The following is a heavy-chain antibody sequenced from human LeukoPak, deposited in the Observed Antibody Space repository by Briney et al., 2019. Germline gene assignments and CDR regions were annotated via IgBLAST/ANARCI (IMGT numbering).Heavy chain of an antibody. CDR1: GYFFPSYG. CDR3: ARAKWGVYGMDV. D-gene: IGHD3-16*01. V-gene: IGHV1-18*01. J-gene: IGHJ6*02. CDR2: VSAYNGNT. Sequence: GASVKVSCKTSGYFFPSYGISWVRQAPGQGLVWMGWVSAYNGNTNYHQKLQDRVTMTTGTSTTTAYMELRTLRSDDTAVYYCARAKWGVYGMDVWGQGTTVTVSS.